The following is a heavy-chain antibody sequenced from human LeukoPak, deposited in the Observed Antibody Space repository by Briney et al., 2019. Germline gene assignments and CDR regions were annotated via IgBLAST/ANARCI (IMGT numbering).Heavy chain of an antibody. CDR1: GFTFSSYG. J-gene: IGHJ5*02. D-gene: IGHD2-2*01. CDR2: IWYDGSNK. Sequence: GGSLRLSCAASGFTFSSYGMHWVRQAPGKGLEWVAVIWYDGSNKYYADSVKGRFTISRDNSKNTLYLQMNSLRAEDTAVYYCAREGSSLVRWFDPWGQGTLVTVSS. V-gene: IGHV3-30*19. CDR3: AREGSSLVRWFDP.